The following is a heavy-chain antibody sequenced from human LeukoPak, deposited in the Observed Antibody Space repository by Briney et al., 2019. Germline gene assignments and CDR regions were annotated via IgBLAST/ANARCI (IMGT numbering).Heavy chain of an antibody. J-gene: IGHJ6*02. D-gene: IGHD3-10*01. V-gene: IGHV3-74*01. CDR3: TRDRRYGGMDV. Sequence: GGSLRLSCAASGFTFSSYWMHWVRQAPGKGLVWVSRIISDGSSATHADSVKGRFTMSRDNAKNMLYLQMNSLRAEDTAVYYCTRDRRYGGMDVWGQGTSVTVSS. CDR1: GFTFSSYW. CDR2: IISDGSSA.